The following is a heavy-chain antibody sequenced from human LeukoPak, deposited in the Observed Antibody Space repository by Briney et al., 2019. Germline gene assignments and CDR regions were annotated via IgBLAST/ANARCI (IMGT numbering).Heavy chain of an antibody. V-gene: IGHV3-23*01. Sequence: GGSLRLSCAVSGFTFYNYGMSWVRQAPGKGLEWVSAISGSGGSTYYADSVKGRFTISRDNSKNTLYLQMNSLRAEDTAVYYCAKGSLVRYFDYWGQGTLVTVSS. CDR2: ISGSGGST. CDR1: GFTFYNYG. J-gene: IGHJ4*02. D-gene: IGHD6-13*01. CDR3: AKGSLVRYFDY.